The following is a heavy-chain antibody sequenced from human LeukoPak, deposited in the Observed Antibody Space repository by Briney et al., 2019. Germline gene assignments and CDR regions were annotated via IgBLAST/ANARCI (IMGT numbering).Heavy chain of an antibody. V-gene: IGHV4-59*01. J-gene: IGHJ4*02. CDR3: ARGPPNAYKKIKPVKCSGGSCLFDY. D-gene: IGHD2-15*01. CDR2: IYYSGST. CDR1: GGSISSYY. Sequence: SETLSLTCTVSGGSISSYYWSWIRQPPGKGLEWIGYIYYSGSTNYNPSLKSRVTISVDTSKNQFSLKLSSVTAADTAVYYCARGPPNAYKKIKPVKCSGGSCLFDYWGQGTLVTVSS.